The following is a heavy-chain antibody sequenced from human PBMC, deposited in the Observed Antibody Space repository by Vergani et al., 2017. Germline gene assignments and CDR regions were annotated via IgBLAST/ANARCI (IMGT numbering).Heavy chain of an antibody. CDR3: VRDVRVSRT. V-gene: IGHV3-21*01. J-gene: IGHJ3*01. CDR1: GFRVTTYY. CDR2: ISGNNDDV. Sequence: VALLESGGGLAQPGGSLRVSCSASGFRVTTYYMSWVRQAPGKGLEWVASISGNNDDVYYADSVKGRFTSSRDNAKNSLYLDMGSLRAEDTAVYYCVRDVRVSRTWGQGTLVAVSS.